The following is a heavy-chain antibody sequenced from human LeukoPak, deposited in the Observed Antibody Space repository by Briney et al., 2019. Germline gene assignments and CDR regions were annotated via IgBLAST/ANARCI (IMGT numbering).Heavy chain of an antibody. D-gene: IGHD3-22*01. Sequence: AGGSLRLSRAPPGFTSSSSVMYWVCPPQGRGWEYGSSVISMGGSTYYANSVKGRFTISRDNSKNTLYLQMGSLRVEDMAVYYCARGGQSKYDSSGYLNYFDYWGQGTLVTVSS. CDR2: VISMGGST. V-gene: IGHV3-64*01. CDR1: GFTSSSSV. CDR3: ARGGQSKYDSSGYLNYFDY. J-gene: IGHJ4*02.